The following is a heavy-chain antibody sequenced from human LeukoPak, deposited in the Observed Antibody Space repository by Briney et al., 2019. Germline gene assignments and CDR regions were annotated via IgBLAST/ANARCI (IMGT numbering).Heavy chain of an antibody. J-gene: IGHJ3*02. CDR3: ATPSSYDSSGPDAFDI. Sequence: GESLKIYCKGSGYSFTSYWIGWVRQMPGKGLEWMGIIYPGDSDTRYSPSFQGQVTISADKPISTAYLQWSSLKASDTAMYYCATPSSYDSSGPDAFDIWGQGTMVTVSS. V-gene: IGHV5-51*04. CDR2: IYPGDSDT. D-gene: IGHD3-22*01. CDR1: GYSFTSYW.